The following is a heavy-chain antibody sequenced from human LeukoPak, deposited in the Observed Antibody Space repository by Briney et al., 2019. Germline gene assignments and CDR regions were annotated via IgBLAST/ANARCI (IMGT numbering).Heavy chain of an antibody. J-gene: IGHJ4*02. Sequence: GGSLRLSCAASGFTFSSYGMHWVRQAPGKGLEWVAVIWYDGSNKYYADSVKGRFTISRDNSKNTLYLQMNSLRAEDTAVYYCARDLAGELPLDYWGQGTLVTVSS. CDR2: IWYDGSNK. D-gene: IGHD1-26*01. V-gene: IGHV3-33*01. CDR1: GFTFSSYG. CDR3: ARDLAGELPLDY.